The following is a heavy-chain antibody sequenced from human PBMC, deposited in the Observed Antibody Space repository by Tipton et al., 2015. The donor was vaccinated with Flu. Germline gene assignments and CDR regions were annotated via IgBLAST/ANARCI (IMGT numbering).Heavy chain of an antibody. D-gene: IGHD4-11*01. CDR3: ARRDYSNYVSEPKNWFDS. J-gene: IGHJ5*01. CDR2: INHGGTT. CDR1: GGSFSGHY. V-gene: IGHV4-34*01. Sequence: GLVKPSETLSLTCAVYGGSFSGHYWTWIRQPPGKGLEWIGEINHGGTTKYNPSLKSRVTISVDTSKNQFSLKLSSVTAADTAVYHCARRDYSNYVSEPKNWFDSWGQGTLVTVSS.